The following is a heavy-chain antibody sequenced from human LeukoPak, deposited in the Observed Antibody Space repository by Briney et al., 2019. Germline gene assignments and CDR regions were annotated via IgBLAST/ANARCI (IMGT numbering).Heavy chain of an antibody. J-gene: IGHJ4*02. V-gene: IGHV4-34*01. CDR3: ARVKGYYGSGSRSV. Sequence: SETLSLTCAVSGGSFSGYYWSWIRQPPGKGLEWIGEINHSGSTNYNPSLKSRVTISVDTSKNQFSLKLSSVTAADTAVYYCARVKGYYGSGSRSVWGQGTLVTVSS. CDR1: GGSFSGYY. D-gene: IGHD3-10*01. CDR2: INHSGST.